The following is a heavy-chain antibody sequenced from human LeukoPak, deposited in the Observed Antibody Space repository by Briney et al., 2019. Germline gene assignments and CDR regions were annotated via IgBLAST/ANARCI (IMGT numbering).Heavy chain of an antibody. V-gene: IGHV1-3*01. CDR2: INAGNGNT. D-gene: IGHD3-22*01. CDR3: ARVPGDDYYDSSGHYP. J-gene: IGHJ5*02. CDR1: GYTFTTYA. Sequence: EASVKVSCKASGYTFTTYAMHWVRQAPGQRLEWMGWINAGNGNTKYSQKFQGRVTITRDTSASTAYMELTSLRSEDTAVYYCARVPGDDYYDSSGHYPWGQGTLVTVSS.